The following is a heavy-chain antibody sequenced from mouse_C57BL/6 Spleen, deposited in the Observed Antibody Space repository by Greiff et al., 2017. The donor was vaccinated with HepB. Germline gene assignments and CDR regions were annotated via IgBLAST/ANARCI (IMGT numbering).Heavy chain of an antibody. V-gene: IGHV14-4*01. D-gene: IGHD4-1*01. CDR1: GFNIKDDY. J-gene: IGHJ4*01. CDR2: IDPENGDT. CDR3: TTLTGGYAMDY. Sequence: VQLQQSGAELVRPGASVKLSCTASGFNIKDDYMHWVKQRPEQGLEWIGWIDPENGDTEYASKFQGKAIITADTSSNTAYLQLSSLTSEDTAVYYCTTLTGGYAMDYWGQGTSVTVSS.